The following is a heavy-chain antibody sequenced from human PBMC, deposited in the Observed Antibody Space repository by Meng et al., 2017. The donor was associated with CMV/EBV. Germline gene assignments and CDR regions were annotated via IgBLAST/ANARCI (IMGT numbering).Heavy chain of an antibody. D-gene: IGHD2-2*02. CDR1: GYTFTSYG. J-gene: IGHJ4*02. Sequence: ASVKVSCKASGYTFTSYGISWVRQATGQGLEWMGWMNPNSGNTGYAQKFQGRVTMTRNTSISTAYMELSSLRSEDTAVYYCAREVGYCSSTSCYKGDYWGQGTLVTVSS. CDR2: MNPNSGNT. V-gene: IGHV1-8*02. CDR3: AREVGYCSSTSCYKGDY.